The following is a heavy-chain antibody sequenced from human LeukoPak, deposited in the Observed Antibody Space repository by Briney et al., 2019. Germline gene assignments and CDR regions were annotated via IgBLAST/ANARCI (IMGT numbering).Heavy chain of an antibody. Sequence: PSETLSLTCTVSGGSISSYYWSWIRQPPGKGLEWIGYIYYSGSTNYNPSLKSRVTISVDTSKNQFPLKLSSVTAADTAVYYCARGFLEWLHPYGMDVWGQGTTVTVSS. CDR3: ARGFLEWLHPYGMDV. D-gene: IGHD3-3*01. J-gene: IGHJ6*02. CDR1: GGSISSYY. CDR2: IYYSGST. V-gene: IGHV4-59*01.